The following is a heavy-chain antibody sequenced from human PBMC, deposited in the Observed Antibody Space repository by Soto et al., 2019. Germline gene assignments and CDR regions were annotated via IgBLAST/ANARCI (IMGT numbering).Heavy chain of an antibody. Sequence: GGSLRLSCAASGFTFRSHAMHWVRQAPGKGLEWVAMISFDGSYQNYVDSVKGRFTISRDNYQNKVFLQMSSLRPEDTAFYFCAAQVGPRDFDHWGQGTLVTFSS. D-gene: IGHD1-26*01. CDR3: AAQVGPRDFDH. CDR1: GFTFRSHA. V-gene: IGHV3-30*03. J-gene: IGHJ5*02. CDR2: ISFDGSYQ.